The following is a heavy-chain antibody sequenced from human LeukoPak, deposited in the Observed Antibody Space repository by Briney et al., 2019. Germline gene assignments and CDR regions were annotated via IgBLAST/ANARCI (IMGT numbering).Heavy chain of an antibody. J-gene: IGHJ5*02. CDR3: ARGDYYDSSGYYYH. D-gene: IGHD3-22*01. Sequence: SQTLSLTCTVSGGSISSGDYYWSWIRQPPGKGLEWIGFIYYSGSTSYNPSLKSRVTISLDTSKNYFSLKLTSVTAADTAMYYCARGDYYDSSGYYYHWGQGTLVAVSS. CDR1: GGSISSGDYY. V-gene: IGHV4-30-4*08. CDR2: IYYSGST.